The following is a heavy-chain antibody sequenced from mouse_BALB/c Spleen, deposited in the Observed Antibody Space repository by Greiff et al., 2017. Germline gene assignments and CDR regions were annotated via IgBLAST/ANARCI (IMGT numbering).Heavy chain of an antibody. V-gene: IGHV3-6*02. CDR2: ISYDGSN. J-gene: IGHJ4*01. CDR3: AREGTGYAMDY. CDR1: GYSITSGYY. Sequence: VQLQQSGPGLVKPSQSLSLTCSVTGYSITSGYYWNWIRQFPGNKLEWMGYISYDGSNNYNPSLKNRISITRDTSKNQFFLKLNSVTTEDTATYYCAREGTGYAMDYWGQGTSVTVSS. D-gene: IGHD4-1*01.